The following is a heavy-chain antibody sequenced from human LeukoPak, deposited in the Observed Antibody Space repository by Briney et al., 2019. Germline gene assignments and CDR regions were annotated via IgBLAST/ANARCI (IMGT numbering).Heavy chain of an antibody. CDR3: AVGYYYDSSGPRGYFDY. CDR1: GFTFSSNY. CDR2: IYSGGST. V-gene: IGHV3-66*01. D-gene: IGHD3-22*01. J-gene: IGHJ4*02. Sequence: PGGSLRLSCAASGFTFSSNYMTWVRQAPGKGLEWVSVIYSGGSTYYADSVKGRFTISRDNSKNTLYLQMNSLRAEDTAVYYCAVGYYYDSSGPRGYFDYWGQGTLVTVSS.